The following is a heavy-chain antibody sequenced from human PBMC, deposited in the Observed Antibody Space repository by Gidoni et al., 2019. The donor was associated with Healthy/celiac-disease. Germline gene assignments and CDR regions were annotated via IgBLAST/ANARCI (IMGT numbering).Heavy chain of an antibody. D-gene: IGHD5-18*01. CDR2: IGTAGDT. CDR1: GFTFSSYD. V-gene: IGHV3-13*01. CDR3: ARAPVDTAMVVAFDI. J-gene: IGHJ3*02. Sequence: EVQLVESGGGLVQPGGSLRLSCAASGFTFSSYDMHWVRHATGKGLEWVSAIGTAGDTYYPGSVKGRFTISRENAKNSLYLQMNSLRAGDTAVYYCARAPVDTAMVVAFDIWGQGTMVTVSS.